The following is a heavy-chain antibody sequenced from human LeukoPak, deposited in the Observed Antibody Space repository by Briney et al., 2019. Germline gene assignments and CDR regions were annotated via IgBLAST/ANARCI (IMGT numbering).Heavy chain of an antibody. Sequence: GGSLRLSCTASGFTFDSYAMSWVREAPGRGREWGSSISSGSGYIYYADSVKGRFTISRDNAKNSLYLQMNSLRAEDTAVYYCASAQITLVRSYNGMDVWGQGTTVTVSS. CDR1: GFTFDSYA. CDR2: ISSGSGYI. CDR3: ASAQITLVRSYNGMDV. J-gene: IGHJ6*02. V-gene: IGHV3-21*06. D-gene: IGHD3-10*01.